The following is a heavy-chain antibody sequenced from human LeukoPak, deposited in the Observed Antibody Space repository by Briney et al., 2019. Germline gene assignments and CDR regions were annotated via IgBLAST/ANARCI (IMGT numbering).Heavy chain of an antibody. J-gene: IGHJ4*02. V-gene: IGHV4-34*01. Sequence: SETLSLTCAVYGGSFSGYYWSWIRQPPGKGLEWIGEINHSGSTNYNPSLKSRVTISVDTSKNQFSLKLSSVTAADTAVYYCAFVSSSRYRHYDYWGQGTLVTVSS. CDR2: INHSGST. CDR1: GGSFSGYY. CDR3: AFVSSSRYRHYDY. D-gene: IGHD6-13*01.